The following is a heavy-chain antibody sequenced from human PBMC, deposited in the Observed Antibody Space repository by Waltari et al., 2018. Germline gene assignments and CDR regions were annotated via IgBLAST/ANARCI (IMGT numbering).Heavy chain of an antibody. J-gene: IGHJ6*03. Sequence: QVQLQESGPGLMKPSETLSLTCTVSGGSISSYYWSWIRQPPGKGLEWIGYIYYSGSTNYNPSLKIRVTISVDTSKNQFSLKLSSVTAADTAVYYCAREHYYYYMDVWGKGTTVTVSS. CDR1: GGSISSYY. CDR3: AREHYYYYMDV. V-gene: IGHV4-59*01. CDR2: IYYSGST.